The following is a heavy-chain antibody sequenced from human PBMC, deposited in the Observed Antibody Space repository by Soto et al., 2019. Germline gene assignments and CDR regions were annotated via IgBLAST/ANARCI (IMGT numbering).Heavy chain of an antibody. J-gene: IGHJ4*02. CDR2: IYYSGST. CDR3: ARAGFCSSTSCYLVDY. V-gene: IGHV4-59*01. CDR1: GGSFSGYY. D-gene: IGHD2-2*01. Sequence: SETLSLTCAVYGGSFSGYYWSWIRQPPGKGLEWIGYIYYSGSTNYNPSLKSRVTISVDTSKNQFSLKLSSVTAADTAVYYCARAGFCSSTSCYLVDYWGQGTLVTVSS.